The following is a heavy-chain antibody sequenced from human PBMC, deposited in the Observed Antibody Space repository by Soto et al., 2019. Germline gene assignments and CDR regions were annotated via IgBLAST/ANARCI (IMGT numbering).Heavy chain of an antibody. CDR1: GFRFNYYG. D-gene: IGHD2-15*01. J-gene: IGHJ4*02. CDR3: AKSDKYCSGGNCYVFDW. Sequence: QVQLVESGGGVVQPGRSLRLSCAASGFRFNYYGMHWVRQPPGKGLEWVAVISYLGSNASYADSVKGRFTISRDNSKNTLFLQMNSLRPEDTAVYFCAKSDKYCSGGNCYVFDWWGQGTLVTVSS. CDR2: ISYLGSNA. V-gene: IGHV3-30*18.